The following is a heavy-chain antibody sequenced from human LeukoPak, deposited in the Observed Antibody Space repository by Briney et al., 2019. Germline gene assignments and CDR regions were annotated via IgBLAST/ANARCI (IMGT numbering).Heavy chain of an antibody. CDR1: GFTFSSYG. CDR3: ARSVGELLFSGAFDV. J-gene: IGHJ3*01. Sequence: HPGGSLRLSCAASGFTFSSYGMSWVRQAPGKGLEWVSAISGGGGSTYYPDSVKGRFTISRDNSRNTLYLQMNSLRADDTAVYYCARSVGELLFSGAFDVWGQGTMVTVSS. V-gene: IGHV3-23*01. D-gene: IGHD3-10*01. CDR2: ISGGGGST.